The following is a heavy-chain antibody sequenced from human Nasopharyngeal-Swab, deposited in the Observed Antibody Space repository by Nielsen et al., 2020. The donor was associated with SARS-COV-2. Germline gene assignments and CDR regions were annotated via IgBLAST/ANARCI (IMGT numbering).Heavy chain of an antibody. Sequence: GGSLRLSCAASGFTFSSYGMHWVRQAPGKGLEWVAVIWFDGRNKYYADPVKGRFTISRDNSKNTLHLQMNSLRGEDTAVYYCARDLDYYDNSGYPFDYWGQGTLVTVSS. V-gene: IGHV3-33*01. CDR2: IWFDGRNK. J-gene: IGHJ4*02. D-gene: IGHD3-22*01. CDR3: ARDLDYYDNSGYPFDY. CDR1: GFTFSSYG.